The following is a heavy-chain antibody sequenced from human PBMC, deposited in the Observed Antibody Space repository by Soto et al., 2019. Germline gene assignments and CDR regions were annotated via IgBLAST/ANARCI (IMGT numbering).Heavy chain of an antibody. Sequence: SETLSLTCAVYGGSFSGYYWTWIRQPPGTGLEWIGEINHSGSTNYNPSLKSRVTISLDTSKNQFSLRLNSVTAADTAVYFCVRSSIEPRIFMYPFDYWGLGTLVTVSS. CDR2: INHSGST. V-gene: IGHV4-34*01. D-gene: IGHD6-6*01. CDR3: VRSSIEPRIFMYPFDY. CDR1: GGSFSGYY. J-gene: IGHJ4*02.